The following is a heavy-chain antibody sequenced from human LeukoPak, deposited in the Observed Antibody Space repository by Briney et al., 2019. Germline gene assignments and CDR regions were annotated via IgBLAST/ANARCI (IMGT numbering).Heavy chain of an antibody. J-gene: IGHJ4*02. Sequence: SVKVSCKTSGFTFTNSAMQWVRQARGQRLEWIGWIVVGSGNTNYAQKFQERVTITRDMSTSTVYMELSSLRSEDTAVYYCAGSGWQVYLDYWGQGTLVTVSS. V-gene: IGHV1-58*02. CDR3: AGSGWQVYLDY. D-gene: IGHD6-19*01. CDR2: IVVGSGNT. CDR1: GFTFTNSA.